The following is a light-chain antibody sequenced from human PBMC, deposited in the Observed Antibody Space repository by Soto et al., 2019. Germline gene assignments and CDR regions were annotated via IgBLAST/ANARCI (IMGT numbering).Light chain of an antibody. V-gene: IGKV3-15*01. CDR3: QQYYNWWT. CDR1: QRVSNN. J-gene: IGKJ1*01. CDR2: GVS. Sequence: EIVMTQSPATLSVSPGERATLSCRASQRVSNNVAWYQQKPGQAPRLLIYGVSTRATGIPARFSGSGSGTEFTLTVSSLQSEDFAVYYCQQYYNWWTFGQGTKVEIK.